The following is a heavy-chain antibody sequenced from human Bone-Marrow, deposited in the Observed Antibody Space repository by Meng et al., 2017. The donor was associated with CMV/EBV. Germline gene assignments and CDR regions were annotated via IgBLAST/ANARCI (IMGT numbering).Heavy chain of an antibody. V-gene: IGHV3-30*03. CDR1: GFTFSDHY. J-gene: IGHJ6*02. CDR2: ISYDGKNK. Sequence: GESLKISCAASGFTFSDHYMDWVRQAPGKGLEWVALISYDGKNKYYADSVKGRFTISRDNSKNTLYLQMNTLRAEDTAVYYCGRDSYGMDVWGQGTTVTVSS. CDR3: GRDSYGMDV.